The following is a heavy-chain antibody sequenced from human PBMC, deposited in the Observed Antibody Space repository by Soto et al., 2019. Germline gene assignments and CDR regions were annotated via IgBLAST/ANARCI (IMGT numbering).Heavy chain of an antibody. CDR2: IYYSGST. CDR1: GGSISSYY. Sequence: SETLSLTCTVSGGSISSYYWSWIRQPPGKGLEWSGYIYYSGSTNYNPSLKSRVTISVDTSKNQFSLKLSSVTAADTAVYYCARDLRGYSGYDLTNWFDPWGQGTLVTVSS. V-gene: IGHV4-59*01. J-gene: IGHJ5*02. CDR3: ARDLRGYSGYDLTNWFDP. D-gene: IGHD5-12*01.